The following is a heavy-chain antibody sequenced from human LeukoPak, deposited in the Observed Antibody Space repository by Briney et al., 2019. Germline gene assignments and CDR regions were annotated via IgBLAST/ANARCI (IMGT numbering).Heavy chain of an antibody. J-gene: IGHJ4*02. CDR2: ISAYNGNT. V-gene: IGHV1-18*01. CDR3: ARERPEYYYDSKEGYYFDY. CDR1: GYTFTSYG. D-gene: IGHD3-22*01. Sequence: ASVKVSCKASGYTFTSYGISWVRQAPGQGLEWMGWISAYNGNTNYAQKLQGRVTMTTDTSTSTAYMELRSLRSDDTAVYYCARERPEYYYDSKEGYYFDYWGQGTLVTVSS.